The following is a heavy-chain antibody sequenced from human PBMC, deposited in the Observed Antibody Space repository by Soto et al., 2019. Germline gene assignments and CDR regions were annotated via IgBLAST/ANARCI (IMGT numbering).Heavy chain of an antibody. CDR2: LWYDGSNK. CDR1: EFTFRNYG. J-gene: IGHJ4*02. V-gene: IGHV3-33*01. CDR3: ARGRDGYNPDY. D-gene: IGHD5-12*01. Sequence: QVQLVESGGGVVQPGRSLRLSCAASEFTFRNYGMHWVRQAPGTGLEWMAALWYDGSNKEYADSVTGRFTSSRDNSKNTLYLQMNSLRDEDTAVYYCARGRDGYNPDYWGQGTLVTVSS.